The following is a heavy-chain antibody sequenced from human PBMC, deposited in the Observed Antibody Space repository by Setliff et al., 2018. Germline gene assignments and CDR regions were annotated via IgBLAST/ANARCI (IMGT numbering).Heavy chain of an antibody. CDR3: ARDLDYQYYYDSSGRDAFDI. V-gene: IGHV1-3*01. D-gene: IGHD3-22*01. Sequence: ASVKVSCKASGYTFTNYAIHWVRQAPGQRLEWMGWINAGNGDTKYSQDFQGRVTITRDTSASTAYMELSSLRSEDTAVYYCARDLDYQYYYDSSGRDAFDIWGQGTMVTVSS. J-gene: IGHJ3*02. CDR2: INAGNGDT. CDR1: GYTFTNYA.